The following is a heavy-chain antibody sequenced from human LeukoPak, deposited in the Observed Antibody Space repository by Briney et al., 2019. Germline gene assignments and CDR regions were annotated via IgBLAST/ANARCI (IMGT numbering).Heavy chain of an antibody. CDR3: ASSSYSSGWWEDDAFDI. D-gene: IGHD6-19*01. J-gene: IGHJ3*02. CDR2: IYSGGST. Sequence: GGSLRLSCAASGFIFSDAWMSWVRQAPGKGLEWVSVIYSGGSTYYADSVKGRFTISRDNSKNTLYLQMNSLRAEDTAVYYCASSSYSSGWWEDDAFDIWGQGTMVAVSS. CDR1: GFIFSDAW. V-gene: IGHV3-66*01.